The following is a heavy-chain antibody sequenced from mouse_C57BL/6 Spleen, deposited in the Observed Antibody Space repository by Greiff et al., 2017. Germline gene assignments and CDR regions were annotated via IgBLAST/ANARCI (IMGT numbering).Heavy chain of an antibody. CDR2: IDPETGGT. V-gene: IGHV1-15*01. Sequence: VQRVESGAELVRPGASVTLSCKASGYTFTDYEMHWVKQTPVHGLEWIGAIDPETGGTAYNQKFKGKAILTADKSSSTAYMELRSLTSEDSAVYYCTNDYWGQGTTLTVSS. CDR1: GYTFTDYE. CDR3: TNDY. J-gene: IGHJ2*01.